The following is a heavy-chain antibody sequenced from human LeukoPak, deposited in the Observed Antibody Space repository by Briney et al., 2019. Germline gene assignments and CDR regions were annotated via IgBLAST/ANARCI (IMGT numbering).Heavy chain of an antibody. CDR1: GFTFSNYA. D-gene: IGHD3-9*01. Sequence: GGSLRLSCAASGFTFSNYAMGWVRQAPGKGLEWVSSIRGTVDNTHYADAVKGRFTISRDISKNTLYLQMNSLRAEDTARYYCAKASTRDTGYYFDSWGQGTLVTVSS. CDR2: IRGTVDNT. V-gene: IGHV3-23*01. CDR3: AKASTRDTGYYFDS. J-gene: IGHJ4*02.